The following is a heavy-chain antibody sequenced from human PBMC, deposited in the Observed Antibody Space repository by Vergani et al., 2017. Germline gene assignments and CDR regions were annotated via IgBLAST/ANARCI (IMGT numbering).Heavy chain of an antibody. D-gene: IGHD6-13*01. Sequence: QGQLAQSGAEVKKPGSSVKVSCKASGGTFSSNSISWVRQAPGQGLEWMGGIIPIFGTANYAQKFQGRVTITADESTSTAYMELSSLRSEDTAVYYCARGGYSSSWTFDYWGQGTLVTVSS. CDR3: ARGGYSSSWTFDY. J-gene: IGHJ4*02. V-gene: IGHV1-69*13. CDR2: IIPIFGTA. CDR1: GGTFSSNS.